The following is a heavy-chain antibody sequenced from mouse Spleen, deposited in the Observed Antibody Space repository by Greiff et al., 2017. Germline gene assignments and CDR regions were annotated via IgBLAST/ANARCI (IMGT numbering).Heavy chain of an antibody. CDR3: ARRGMITTDAWFAY. V-gene: IGHV1-7*01. CDR2: INPSTGYT. J-gene: IGHJ3*01. D-gene: IGHD2-4*01. CDR1: GYTFTSYW. Sequence: QVQLQQSGAELAKPGASVKMSCKASGYTFTSYWMHWVKQRPGQGLEWIGYINPSTGYTEYNQKFKDKATLTADKSSSTAYMQLSSLTSEDSAVYYCARRGMITTDAWFAYWGQGTLVTVSA.